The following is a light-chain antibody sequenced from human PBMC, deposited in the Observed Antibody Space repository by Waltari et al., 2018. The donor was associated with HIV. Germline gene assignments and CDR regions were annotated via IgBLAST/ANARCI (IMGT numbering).Light chain of an antibody. Sequence: QSALTQPASVSGSPGQSIVLPCTGSSSDIGYYDYVSWSQQYPGQAPKALIYEVTSRPSGTSSRFSGSKSATTAFLAISKLQTDDEADYFCSSYTHRGTVVFGGGTRLTVL. CDR2: EVT. CDR3: SSYTHRGTVV. CDR1: SSDIGYYDY. J-gene: IGLJ2*01. V-gene: IGLV2-14*01.